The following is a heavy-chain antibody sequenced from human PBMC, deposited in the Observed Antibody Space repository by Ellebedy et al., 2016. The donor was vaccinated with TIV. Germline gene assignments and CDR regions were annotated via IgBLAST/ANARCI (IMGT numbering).Heavy chain of an antibody. D-gene: IGHD1-26*01. CDR1: GYTFTSYA. V-gene: IGHV1-3*04. CDR3: ARDPYSGRLKVNPTSRRGMDV. Sequence: AASVKVSCKASGYTFTSYAMHWVRQAPGQRLEWMGWINTVNGNTKYSQKFQGRVTITADKSTSTAYMELSSLRSEDTAVYYCARDPYSGRLKVNPTSRRGMDVWGQGTTVTVSS. J-gene: IGHJ6*02. CDR2: INTVNGNT.